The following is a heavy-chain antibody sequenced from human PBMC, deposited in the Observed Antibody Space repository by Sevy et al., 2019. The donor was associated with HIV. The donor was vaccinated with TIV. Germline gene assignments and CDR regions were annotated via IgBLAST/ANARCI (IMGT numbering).Heavy chain of an antibody. CDR2: ISFDGTDK. J-gene: IGHJ3*01. V-gene: IGHV3-30-3*01. CDR3: VRETTMLPRGAFDF. D-gene: IGHD3-10*01. CDR1: GFTFSSYP. Sequence: GGSLRLSCAASGFTFSSYPMHWVRQAPGKRLEWVSFISFDGTDKYYADYVKGRFTITRDNSKNTRFLQMNSLRAEDTAFYYCVRETTMLPRGAFDFWGQGTMVTVSS.